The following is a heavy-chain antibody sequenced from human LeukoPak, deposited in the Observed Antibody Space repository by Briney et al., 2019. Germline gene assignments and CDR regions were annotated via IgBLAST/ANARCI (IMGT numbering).Heavy chain of an antibody. CDR2: ISTYNGNT. J-gene: IGHJ3*02. V-gene: IGHV1-18*01. CDR1: GYTFSNYG. Sequence: ASVKVSCKASGYTFSNYGINWVRQAPGQGLEWLGWISTYNGNTNYAQNLQGRVTMTTETSSSTAYMERKSLRSDDTAGYYCAECVGSVVTNAFDIWGQGTMVTVSS. CDR3: AECVGSVVTNAFDI. D-gene: IGHD2-21*02.